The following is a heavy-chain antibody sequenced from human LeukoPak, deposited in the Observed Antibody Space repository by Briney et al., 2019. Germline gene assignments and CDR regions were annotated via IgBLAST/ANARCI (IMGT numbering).Heavy chain of an antibody. CDR3: ARGEHYYDSSGIRRKNDAFDI. CDR2: INPNSGCT. CDR1: GYTFTGYY. V-gene: IGHV1-2*02. D-gene: IGHD3-22*01. Sequence: ASVKVSCKASGYTFTGYYMHWVRQAPGQGLEWMGWINPNSGCTNYAQKFQGRVTMTRDTAISTAYMELSRLRSDDTAVYYCARGEHYYDSSGIRRKNDAFDIWGQGTMVTVSS. J-gene: IGHJ3*02.